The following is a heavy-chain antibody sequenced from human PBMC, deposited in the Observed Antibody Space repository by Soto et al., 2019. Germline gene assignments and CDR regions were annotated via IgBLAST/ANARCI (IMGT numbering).Heavy chain of an antibody. CDR1: GGSISSSSYY. CDR2: IYYSGST. D-gene: IGHD6-13*01. Sequence: QLQLQESGPGLVKPSETLSLTCTVSGGSISSSSYYWGWIRQPPGKGLEWIGSIYYSGSTYYNPSLKSRVTISVDTSKNQFSLKLSSVTAADTAVYYCARQPYRSSWYYFDYWGQGTLVTVSS. CDR3: ARQPYRSSWYYFDY. J-gene: IGHJ4*02. V-gene: IGHV4-39*01.